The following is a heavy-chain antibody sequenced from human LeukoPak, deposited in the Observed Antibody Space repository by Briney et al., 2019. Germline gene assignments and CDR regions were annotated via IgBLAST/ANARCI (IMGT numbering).Heavy chain of an antibody. Sequence: PGGSLRLSCAASGFTFHNHAMTWVRQPPGEGLEWVSTIGGGPVYYADSVKGRFTISRDNFENTLYLQMNSLRAEDTAVYYCASPSGYCGDYGFDYWGQGTLVTVSS. CDR3: ASPSGYCGDYGFDY. CDR1: GFTFHNHA. CDR2: IGGGPV. D-gene: IGHD4-17*01. J-gene: IGHJ4*02. V-gene: IGHV3-23*01.